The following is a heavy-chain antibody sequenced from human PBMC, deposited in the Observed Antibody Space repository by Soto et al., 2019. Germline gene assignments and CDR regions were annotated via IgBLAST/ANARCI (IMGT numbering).Heavy chain of an antibody. CDR2: IYYSGST. D-gene: IGHD3-3*01. Sequence: SETLSLTCTVSGGSISSSSYYWGWIRQPPGKGLEWIGSIYYSGSTYYNPSLKSRVTISVDTSKNQFSLKLSSVTAADTAVYYCARHYDLNWFDPWGQGTLVTAPQ. CDR3: ARHYDLNWFDP. CDR1: GGSISSSSYY. V-gene: IGHV4-39*01. J-gene: IGHJ5*02.